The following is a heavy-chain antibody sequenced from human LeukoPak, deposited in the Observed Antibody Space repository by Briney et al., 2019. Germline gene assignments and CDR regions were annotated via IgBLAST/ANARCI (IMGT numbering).Heavy chain of an antibody. CDR1: GFTFSSYA. J-gene: IGHJ4*02. D-gene: IGHD3-10*01. CDR3: AREVQDITMVRGVIPD. Sequence: GGSLRLSCAASGFTFSSYAMSWVRQAPGKGLEWVSAISGSGGSTYYADSVKGRFTISRDNSKNTLYLQMNSLRAEDTAVYYRAREVQDITMVRGVIPDWGQGTLVTVSS. V-gene: IGHV3-23*01. CDR2: ISGSGGST.